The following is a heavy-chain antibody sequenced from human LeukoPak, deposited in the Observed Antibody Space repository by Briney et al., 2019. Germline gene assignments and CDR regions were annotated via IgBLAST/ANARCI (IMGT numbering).Heavy chain of an antibody. CDR3: ARDGAGSGWPEYFHH. J-gene: IGHJ1*01. CDR2: IHYSGST. D-gene: IGHD6-19*01. CDR1: GGSISSYY. Sequence: PSETLSLTCTVSGGSISSYYWSWIRQPPGKGLEWIGYIHYSGSTSYNPSLKSRVTISVDTSKNQFSLQLSSVTAADTAVYYCARDGAGSGWPEYFHHWGQGTLVTVSS. V-gene: IGHV4-59*01.